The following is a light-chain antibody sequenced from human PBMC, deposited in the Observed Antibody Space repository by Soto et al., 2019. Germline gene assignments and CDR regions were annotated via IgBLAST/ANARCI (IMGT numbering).Light chain of an antibody. CDR3: QQYENLPT. V-gene: IGKV1-33*01. CDR1: QNINHY. CDR2: DAS. J-gene: IGKJ5*01. Sequence: DIHLTHSPSSLSASVGARVTITCQARQNINHYVNWYQQKPGRAPKLLIYDASKLEAGVPSRFRGSGSETDFTFTISRLQPEDIATYYCQQYENLPTFGQGTRLEI.